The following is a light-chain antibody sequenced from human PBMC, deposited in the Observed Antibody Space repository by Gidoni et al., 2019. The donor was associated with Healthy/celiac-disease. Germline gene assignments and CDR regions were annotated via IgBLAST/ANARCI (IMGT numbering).Light chain of an antibody. Sequence: EIMMTQSPATLSVSPGERATLSCRASQSVSSNLAWYQQTPGQAPRLLVYGASTRATGIPTRFSGSGSGTEFTLTISSLQSEDFALYYCQQYNNWPRATFXPXTKVDIK. CDR2: GAS. V-gene: IGKV3-15*01. CDR1: QSVSSN. CDR3: QQYNNWPRAT. J-gene: IGKJ3*01.